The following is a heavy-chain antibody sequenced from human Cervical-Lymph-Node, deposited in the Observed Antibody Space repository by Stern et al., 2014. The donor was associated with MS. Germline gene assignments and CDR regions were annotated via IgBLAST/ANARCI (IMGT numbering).Heavy chain of an antibody. CDR1: GYTFTAYY. Sequence: VQLVQSGAEVKKPGASVKVSCKASGYTFTAYYLHWVRQAPGQGLAWMGWVNPNSGGTSYAPKFHGRVTMARVTSSSTAFMELSTLTSDDTAFYYCARGPNEHWGGHYNSNGMDVWGQGTTVTVSS. J-gene: IGHJ6*02. CDR2: VNPNSGGT. V-gene: IGHV1-2*02. CDR3: ARGPNEHWGGHYNSNGMDV. D-gene: IGHD2-21*01.